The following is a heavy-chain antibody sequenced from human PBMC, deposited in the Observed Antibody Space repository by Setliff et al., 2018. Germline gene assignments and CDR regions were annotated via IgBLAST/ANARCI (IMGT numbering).Heavy chain of an antibody. CDR2: ISGDGDST. J-gene: IGHJ4*02. D-gene: IGHD1-26*01. CDR1: GFTFTNYA. Sequence: GESLTLSCAASGFTFTNYAMNWVRQAPGKGLEWVSTISGDGDSTYYADSVMGRFTISRDNSKNSLYLQLNSLRVEDTAVYYCAKDGMGPTYTYFFDFWGQGSQVTVSS. CDR3: AKDGMGPTYTYFFDF. V-gene: IGHV3-23*01.